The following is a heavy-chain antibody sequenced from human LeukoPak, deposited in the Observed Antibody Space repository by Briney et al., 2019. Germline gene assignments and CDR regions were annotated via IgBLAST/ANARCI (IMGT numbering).Heavy chain of an antibody. CDR1: GYTFSSHY. CDR2: ISPSGDAT. V-gene: IGHV1-46*01. CDR3: ATDSPKGYLTVDY. Sequence: ASVKVSCKASGYTFSSHYMHWVRQAPGQGLEWMGVISPSGDATLYAQKFQGRVTMTRDTSTSTLYMDLSSLRSGDTAVYYCATDSPKGYLTVDYWGQGTLVTVSS. D-gene: IGHD3-16*02. J-gene: IGHJ4*02.